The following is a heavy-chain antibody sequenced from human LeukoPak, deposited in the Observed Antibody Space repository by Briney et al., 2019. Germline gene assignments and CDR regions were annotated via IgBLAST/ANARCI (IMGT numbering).Heavy chain of an antibody. V-gene: IGHV3-7*05. D-gene: IGHD2-15*01. Sequence: GGSLRLSCAASGFTFSSYWMNWVRQAPGKGPEWVANIKQDGSERYYVDSVKGRFTISRDNDKNSLYLQMNSLRVEDTAVYYCARGMVVAANWFDPWGQGTLVTVSS. J-gene: IGHJ5*02. CDR3: ARGMVVAANWFDP. CDR1: GFTFSSYW. CDR2: IKQDGSER.